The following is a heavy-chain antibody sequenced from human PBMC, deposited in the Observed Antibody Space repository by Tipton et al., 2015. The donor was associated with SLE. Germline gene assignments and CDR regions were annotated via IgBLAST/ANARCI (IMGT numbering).Heavy chain of an antibody. Sequence: SLRLSCAAPGFTFSSYWMHWVRQAPGKGLVWVSRINSGGSSTRYADSEKGRFTISRDNAKNTLYLQMNSLTAEDTAVYYCTREDPGYYYYLDVGGKGTTATVSS. CDR3: TREDPGYYYYLDV. D-gene: IGHD3-10*01. V-gene: IGHV3-74*01. CDR1: GFTFSSYW. CDR2: INSGGSST. J-gene: IGHJ6*03.